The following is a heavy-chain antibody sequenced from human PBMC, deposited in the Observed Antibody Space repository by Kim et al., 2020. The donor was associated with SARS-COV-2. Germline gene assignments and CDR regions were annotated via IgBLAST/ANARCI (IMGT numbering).Heavy chain of an antibody. CDR3: ARPSPNYYYDSSGYFFPFDY. J-gene: IGHJ4*02. Sequence: GGSLRLSCAASGFTFSSYSMNWVRQAPGKGLEWVSSISSSSSYIYYADSVKGRFTISRDNAKNSLYLQMNSLRAEDTAVYYCARPSPNYYYDSSGYFFPFDYWGQGTLVTVSS. D-gene: IGHD3-22*01. CDR1: GFTFSSYS. CDR2: ISSSSSYI. V-gene: IGHV3-21*01.